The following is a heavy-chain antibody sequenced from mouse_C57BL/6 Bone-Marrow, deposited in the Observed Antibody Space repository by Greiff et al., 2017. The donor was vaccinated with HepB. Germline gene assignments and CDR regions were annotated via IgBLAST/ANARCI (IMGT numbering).Heavy chain of an antibody. V-gene: IGHV1-82*01. J-gene: IGHJ2*01. D-gene: IGHD1-1*01. CDR2: IYPGDGDT. Sequence: QVQLKQSGPELVKPGASVKISCKASGYAFSSSWMNWVKQRPGKGLEWIGRIYPGDGDTNYNGKFKGKATLTADKSSSTAYMQLSSLTSEDSAVYFCASPFITTVHYFDYWGQGTTLTVSS. CDR3: ASPFITTVHYFDY. CDR1: GYAFSSSW.